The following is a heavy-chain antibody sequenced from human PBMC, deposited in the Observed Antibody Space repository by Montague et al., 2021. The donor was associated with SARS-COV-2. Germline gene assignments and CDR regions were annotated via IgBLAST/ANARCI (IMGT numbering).Heavy chain of an antibody. J-gene: IGHJ4*02. Sequence: SETLSLTCAVYGGSFSGYYWSWIRQSPGKGLEWIAEINHRGTTNYNFNPSLRSRVTISVDTSKNQFSLKLSSVTAADTAVYYCARWDPQTFTVIWLRGKSASDYWGQGTLVTVSS. CDR1: GGSFSGYY. D-gene: IGHD4-23*01. CDR3: ARWDPQTFTVIWLRGKSASDY. V-gene: IGHV4-34*01. CDR2: INHRGTT.